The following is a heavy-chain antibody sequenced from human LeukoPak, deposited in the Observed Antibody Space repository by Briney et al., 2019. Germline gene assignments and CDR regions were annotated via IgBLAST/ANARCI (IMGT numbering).Heavy chain of an antibody. CDR2: IYYSGNT. D-gene: IGHD2-21*01. CDR1: GGSISSTTYY. J-gene: IGHJ6*02. Sequence: SETLSLTCIVSGGSISSTTYYWGWIRQPPGKRLEWIGSIYYSGNTYYNPSLKSRVTISVDRSKNQFSLKLSSVTAADTAVYYCARGGHMGYGMDVWGQGTTVTVSS. V-gene: IGHV4-39*07. CDR3: ARGGHMGYGMDV.